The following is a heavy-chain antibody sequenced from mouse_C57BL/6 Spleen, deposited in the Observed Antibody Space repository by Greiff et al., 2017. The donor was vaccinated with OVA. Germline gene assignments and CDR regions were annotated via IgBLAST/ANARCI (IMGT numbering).Heavy chain of an antibody. J-gene: IGHJ2*01. CDR3: ARSERYGYDNRYYFDY. V-gene: IGHV1-63*01. CDR1: GYTFTNYW. Sequence: VQLQQSGAELVRPGTSVKMSCKASGYTFTNYWIGWAKQRPGHGLEWIGDIYPGGGYTNYNEKFKGKATLTADKSSSTAYMQFSSLTSEDSAIYYCARSERYGYDNRYYFDYWGQGTTLTVSS. CDR2: IYPGGGYT. D-gene: IGHD2-2*01.